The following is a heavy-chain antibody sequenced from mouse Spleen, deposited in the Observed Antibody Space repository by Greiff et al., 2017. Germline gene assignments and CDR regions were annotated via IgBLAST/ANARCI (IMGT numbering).Heavy chain of an antibody. CDR1: GFTFSDYG. Sequence: EVQLVESGGGLVKPGGSLKLSCAASGFTFSDYGMHWVRQAPEKGLEWVAYISSGSSTIYYADTVKGRFTISRDNAKNTLFLQMTSLRSEDTAMYYCARHATVVARLDYWGQGTSVTVSS. CDR2: ISSGSSTI. J-gene: IGHJ4*01. V-gene: IGHV5-17*01. CDR3: ARHATVVARLDY. D-gene: IGHD1-1*01.